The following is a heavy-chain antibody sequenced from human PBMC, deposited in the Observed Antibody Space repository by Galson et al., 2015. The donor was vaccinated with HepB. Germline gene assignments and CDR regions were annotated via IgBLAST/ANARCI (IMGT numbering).Heavy chain of an antibody. J-gene: IGHJ5*02. D-gene: IGHD1-14*01. V-gene: IGHV3-23*01. CDR1: GFSFSSYA. Sequence: SLRLSCAASGFSFSSYAMAWVRQAPGKGLQWVSSTCGGGEDSAYADSVKGRFTISRDNSKNTLYLEMNILRAEDTAVYYCAKDRQWTASGPHSWFDPWGQGTLVTVSS. CDR2: TCGGGEDS. CDR3: AKDRQWTASGPHSWFDP.